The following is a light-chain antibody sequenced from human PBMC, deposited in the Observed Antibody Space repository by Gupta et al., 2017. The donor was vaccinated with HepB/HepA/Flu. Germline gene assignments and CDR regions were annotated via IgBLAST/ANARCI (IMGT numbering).Light chain of an antibody. Sequence: SYELTQPPSVSVSPGQTASVPCSGDKLGDKYACWYQQKPGQSPVVVIYQDSQRPSGIPERFSGSNSGNTATLTISGTQAMDEADYYCQAWDSSTHVAFGGGTKLTVL. J-gene: IGLJ2*01. CDR1: KLGDKY. V-gene: IGLV3-1*01. CDR3: QAWDSSTHVA. CDR2: QDS.